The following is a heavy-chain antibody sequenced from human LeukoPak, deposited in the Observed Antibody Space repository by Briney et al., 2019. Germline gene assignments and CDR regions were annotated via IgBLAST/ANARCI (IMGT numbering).Heavy chain of an antibody. CDR2: INPNSGGT. D-gene: IGHD2-2*01. CDR1: GYTFTGYY. CDR3: ARDLTAIHDIVVVPAAMGIFDY. Sequence: ASVKVSCKASGYTFTGYYMHWVRQAPGQGLEWMGWINPNSGGTNYAQKFLGRVTMTRDTSISTAYMELSRLRSDDTAVYYCARDLTAIHDIVVVPAAMGIFDYWGQGTLVTVSS. V-gene: IGHV1-2*02. J-gene: IGHJ4*02.